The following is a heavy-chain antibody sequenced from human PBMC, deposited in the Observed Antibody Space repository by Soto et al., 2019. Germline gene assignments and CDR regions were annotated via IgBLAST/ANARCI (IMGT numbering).Heavy chain of an antibody. CDR1: GFTFSSYA. Sequence: GGSLRLSCAASGFTFSSYAMSCVRQAPGKGLEWVSAISGSGGSTYYADSVKGRFTISRDNSKNTLYLQMNSLRAEDTAVYYCAKDVVSWSYYYDSSGYYESDAFDIWGQGTMVTVSS. CDR2: ISGSGGST. V-gene: IGHV3-23*01. J-gene: IGHJ3*02. CDR3: AKDVVSWSYYYDSSGYYESDAFDI. D-gene: IGHD3-22*01.